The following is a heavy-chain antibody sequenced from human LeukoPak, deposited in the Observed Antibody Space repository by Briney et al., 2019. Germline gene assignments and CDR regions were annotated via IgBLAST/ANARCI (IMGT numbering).Heavy chain of an antibody. D-gene: IGHD3-9*01. CDR1: GYTFTGYY. J-gene: IGHJ4*02. V-gene: IGHV1-2*02. CDR3: ARVKGYDILTGYYRYYFDY. CDR2: INPNSGGT. Sequence: GASVKVSCKAFGYTFTGYYMHWVRQAPGQGLEWMGWINPNSGGTNYAQKFQGRVTMTRDTSISTAYMELSRLRSDDTAVYYCARVKGYDILTGYYRYYFDYWGQGTLVTVSS.